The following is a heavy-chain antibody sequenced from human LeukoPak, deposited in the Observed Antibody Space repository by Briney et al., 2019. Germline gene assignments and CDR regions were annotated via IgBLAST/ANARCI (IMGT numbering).Heavy chain of an antibody. CDR3: ARRGGCISTSCNLDY. CDR1: GYTFTSYA. Sequence: ASVKVSCKASGYTFTSYAMHWVRQAPGQRLEWMGWINAGNGNTKYSQKFQGRVTITRDTSASTAYMELSSLRSEDTAIYYCARRGGCISTSCNLDYWGQGTLVTVSS. J-gene: IGHJ4*02. V-gene: IGHV1-3*01. CDR2: INAGNGNT. D-gene: IGHD2-2*01.